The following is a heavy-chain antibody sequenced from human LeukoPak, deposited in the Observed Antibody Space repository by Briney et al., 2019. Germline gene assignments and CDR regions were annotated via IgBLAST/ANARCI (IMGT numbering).Heavy chain of an antibody. J-gene: IGHJ4*02. CDR3: AKAGPRYSSSSDPSQFFDY. CDR2: IWYDGSNK. V-gene: IGHV3-33*06. D-gene: IGHD6-6*01. Sequence: PGGSLRLSCAASGFTFSSYGMHWVRQAPGKGLEWVAVIWYDGSNKYYADSVKGRFTISRDNSKNTLYLQTNSLRAEDTAVYYCAKAGPRYSSSSDPSQFFDYWGQGTLATVSS. CDR1: GFTFSSYG.